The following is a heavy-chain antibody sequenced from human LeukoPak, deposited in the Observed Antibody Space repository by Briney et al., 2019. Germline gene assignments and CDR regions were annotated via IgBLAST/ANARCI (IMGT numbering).Heavy chain of an antibody. CDR1: GGSISSSSYS. Sequence: SETVSLXCTVSGGSISSSSYSWDWSRQPPGKGLEWIGRIYYSGSTYYNPSLKSRVTISVDTSKNQFSLNLSSVTAADTAVYYCARLEYYYQHCFDYWGQGTLVTVSS. J-gene: IGHJ4*02. V-gene: IGHV4-39*01. CDR2: IYYSGST. CDR3: ARLEYYYQHCFDY. D-gene: IGHD3-10*01.